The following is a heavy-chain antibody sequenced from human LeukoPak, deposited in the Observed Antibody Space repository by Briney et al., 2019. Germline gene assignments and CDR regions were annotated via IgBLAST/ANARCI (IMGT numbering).Heavy chain of an antibody. Sequence: PSETLSLTCAVYGASFSGYYWSWIRQPPGKGLEWIGEINHSGSTNYNPSLKSRVTISVDTSKNQFSLKLRSVTAADTAVYYWARGLIKGIAVAGTGWGQGTLVTVSS. CDR2: INHSGST. CDR1: GASFSGYY. V-gene: IGHV4-34*01. CDR3: ARGLIKGIAVAGTG. J-gene: IGHJ4*02. D-gene: IGHD6-19*01.